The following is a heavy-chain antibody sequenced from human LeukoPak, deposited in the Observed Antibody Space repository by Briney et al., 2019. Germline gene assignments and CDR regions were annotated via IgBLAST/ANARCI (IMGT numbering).Heavy chain of an antibody. Sequence: SETLSLTCTVSGGSVSSSGYCWGWIRQPPGKGLEWIGNIYHSGSTYYTPSLKSRVTISVDTSKNQFSLNLSSVTAADTAVYYCARHRGDFGDSRGNFDSWGQGTLVTVSS. J-gene: IGHJ4*02. D-gene: IGHD4-17*01. V-gene: IGHV4-39*01. CDR1: GGSVSSSGYC. CDR2: IYHSGST. CDR3: ARHRGDFGDSRGNFDS.